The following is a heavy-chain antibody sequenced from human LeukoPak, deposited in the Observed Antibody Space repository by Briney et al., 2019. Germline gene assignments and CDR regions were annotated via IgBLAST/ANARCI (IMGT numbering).Heavy chain of an antibody. CDR3: AGQRIAVAGPNYYYYYMDV. CDR1: GYSISRGYY. CDR2: IYHSGSN. Sequence: SETLSLTCTLSGYSISRGYYWGWIRRPPGKGREGIGNIYHSGSNYYNPSLKTRVTISVVTSKTQFSLKLSSVTAADTAVYSCAGQRIAVAGPNYYYYYMDVWGKGTTVTVSS. V-gene: IGHV4-38-2*02. J-gene: IGHJ6*03. D-gene: IGHD6-19*01.